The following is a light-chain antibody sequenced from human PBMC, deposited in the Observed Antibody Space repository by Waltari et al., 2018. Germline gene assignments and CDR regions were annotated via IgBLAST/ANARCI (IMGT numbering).Light chain of an antibody. CDR3: QQYKTFPLT. CDR2: ETS. Sequence: DIHMTQSPSTLSASVGDSVTITCRASQSINNWLAWYQQKPGRAPKFLISETSTLESGVPSRFSGSGSGTEFTLTISSLQPEDFATYYCQQYKTFPLTFGGGTKVEI. J-gene: IGKJ4*01. V-gene: IGKV1-5*03. CDR1: QSINNW.